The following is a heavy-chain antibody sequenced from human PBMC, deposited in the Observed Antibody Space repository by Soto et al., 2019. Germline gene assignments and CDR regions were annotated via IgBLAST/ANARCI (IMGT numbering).Heavy chain of an antibody. V-gene: IGHV4-39*06. J-gene: IGHJ4*02. CDR1: GGSISSSSYY. D-gene: IGHD6-13*01. Sequence: SETLSLTCTVSGGSISSSSYYWGWIRQPPGKGLEWIGSIYYTGSTYYNPSLKSRLTISVDRSKNQFTLQLTSVTVADTAVYYCATSYGNAWYTYWGQGTQVTVS. CDR3: ATSYGNAWYTY. CDR2: IYYTGST.